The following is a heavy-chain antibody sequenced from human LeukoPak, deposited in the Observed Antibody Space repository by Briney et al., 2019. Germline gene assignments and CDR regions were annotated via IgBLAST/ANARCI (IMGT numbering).Heavy chain of an antibody. D-gene: IGHD4-17*01. V-gene: IGHV3-48*03. CDR2: ISSSGSTI. J-gene: IGHJ4*02. CDR3: ARDSSTVTTELDY. Sequence: GGSLRLSCAASGFIFRSYEMNWVRQAPGKGLEWVSYISSSGSTIYSADSVKGRFTISRDNAKNSLYLQMNSPRAEDTAVYYCARDSSTVTTELDYWGQGTLVTVSS. CDR1: GFIFRSYE.